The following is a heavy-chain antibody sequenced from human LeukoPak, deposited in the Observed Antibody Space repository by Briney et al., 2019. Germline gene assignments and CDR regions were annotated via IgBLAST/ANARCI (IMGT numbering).Heavy chain of an antibody. Sequence: SGGSLRLSCAASGFTFSSYSMNWVRQAPGKGLEWVSSISSSSSYIYYADSVKGRFTISRDNAKNSLYLQMNSLRAEDTAVYYCARTGYCSSTSCFGPPDYWGQGTLVTVSS. V-gene: IGHV3-21*01. D-gene: IGHD2-2*01. CDR1: GFTFSSYS. CDR3: ARTGYCSSTSCFGPPDY. CDR2: ISSSSSYI. J-gene: IGHJ4*02.